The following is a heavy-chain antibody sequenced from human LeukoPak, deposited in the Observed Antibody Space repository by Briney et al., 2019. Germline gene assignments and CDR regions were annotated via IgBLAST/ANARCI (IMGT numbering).Heavy chain of an antibody. CDR1: GNTFTSYY. V-gene: IGHV1-46*01. Sequence: ASVKVSCKASGNTFTSYYMHWVRQAPGQGLEWMGIINPSGGSTSYAQKFRGRVTMTRDTSTSTLYMELSSLRSEDTAVYYCARGDYPYFFDYWGQGTLVTVSS. CDR2: INPSGGST. J-gene: IGHJ4*02. CDR3: ARGDYPYFFDY. D-gene: IGHD4-17*01.